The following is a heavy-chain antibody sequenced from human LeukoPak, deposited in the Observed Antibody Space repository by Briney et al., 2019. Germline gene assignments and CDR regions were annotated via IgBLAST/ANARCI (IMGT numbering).Heavy chain of an antibody. Sequence: SETLSLTCAVYGGSFSGYYWSWIRQPPGKGLEWIGEINHSGSTNYNPSLKSRVTISVDTSKNQFSLKLSSVTAADTAVYYCARRRLYSSGWSTLRFPDYFDYWGQGTLVTVSS. V-gene: IGHV4-34*01. CDR2: INHSGST. CDR3: ARRRLYSSGWSTLRFPDYFDY. J-gene: IGHJ4*02. CDR1: GGSFSGYY. D-gene: IGHD6-19*01.